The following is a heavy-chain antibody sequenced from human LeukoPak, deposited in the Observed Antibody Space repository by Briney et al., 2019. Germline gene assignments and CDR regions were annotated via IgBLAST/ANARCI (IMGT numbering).Heavy chain of an antibody. V-gene: IGHV4-59*01. D-gene: IGHD4-17*01. Sequence: PSETLSLTCTVSGGSISSYYWSWIRQPPGKGLEWIGYIYYSGSTNYNPSLKSRVTISVDTSKNQLSLKLSSVTAADTAVYYCARDKLTYGYWGQGTLVTVSS. CDR2: IYYSGST. CDR1: GGSISSYY. CDR3: ARDKLTYGY. J-gene: IGHJ4*02.